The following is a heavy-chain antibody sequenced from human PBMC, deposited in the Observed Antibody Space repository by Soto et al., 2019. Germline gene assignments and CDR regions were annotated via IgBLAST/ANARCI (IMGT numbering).Heavy chain of an antibody. CDR1: GFSVSSYN. CDR2: IYSGGTT. J-gene: IGHJ6*02. V-gene: IGHV3-53*04. D-gene: IGHD2-2*02. CDR3: ARRYCSSTSCSTSENGMDG. Sequence: EVQLVESGGGLVQPGGSLRLSCAASGFSVSSYNMNWVRQAPGKGLEWVSVIYSGGTTYYADSVKGRFTISRDNSKNTLYLQMNSLRAEDTAVYYCARRYCSSTSCSTSENGMDGWGPGTTVTVSS.